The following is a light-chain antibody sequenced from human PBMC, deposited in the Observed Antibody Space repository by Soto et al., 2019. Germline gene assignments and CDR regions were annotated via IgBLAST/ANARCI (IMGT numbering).Light chain of an antibody. Sequence: EIVLTQSPATLSLSPGERATLSCRASQSVSSYLAWYQQKPGQAPRLLIYDASNRATGIPARFSGSGSGTDFTLTSSSLEPEDFAVYYCQQRSNWHLTFCGGTKVEIK. CDR2: DAS. J-gene: IGKJ4*01. CDR1: QSVSSY. CDR3: QQRSNWHLT. V-gene: IGKV3-11*01.